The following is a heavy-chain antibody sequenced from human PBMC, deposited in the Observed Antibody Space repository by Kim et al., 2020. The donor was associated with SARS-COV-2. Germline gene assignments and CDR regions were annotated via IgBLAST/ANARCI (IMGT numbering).Heavy chain of an antibody. CDR3: ARQVQYYDILTGPTKYYYFDY. V-gene: IGHV5-51*01. CDR1: GYSFTSYW. CDR2: IYPGDSDT. Sequence: GESLKISCKGSGYSFTSYWIGWVRQMPGKGLEWMGIIYPGDSDTRYSPSFQGQVTISADKSISTAYLQWSSLKASDTAMYYCARQVQYYDILTGPTKYYYFDYWGQGTLVTVSS. J-gene: IGHJ4*02. D-gene: IGHD3-9*01.